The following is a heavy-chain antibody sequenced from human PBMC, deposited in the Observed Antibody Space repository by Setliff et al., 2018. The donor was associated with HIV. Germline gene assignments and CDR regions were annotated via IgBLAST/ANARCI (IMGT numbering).Heavy chain of an antibody. CDR3: ARIPNHSSGFDY. CDR2: FDPEDSET. CDR1: GYTFSELS. D-gene: IGHD3-22*01. Sequence: ASVKVSCKVSGYTFSELSMHWVRQAPGKGLEWMGGFDPEDSETIYAQKFLGRVTMTEDTSSDTAYMELSSLRSEDTAVYYCARIPNHSSGFDYWGQGTPVTVSS. V-gene: IGHV1-24*01. J-gene: IGHJ4*02.